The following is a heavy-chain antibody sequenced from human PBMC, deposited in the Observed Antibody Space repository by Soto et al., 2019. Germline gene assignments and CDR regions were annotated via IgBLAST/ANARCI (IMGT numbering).Heavy chain of an antibody. J-gene: IGHJ5*02. CDR1: GGSFSGYY. CDR2: ISHSGST. V-gene: IGHV4-34*01. Sequence: QVQLQQWGAGLLKPSETLSLTCAVYGGSFSGYYWSWIRQPPGKGLEWIGEISHSGSTNYNPSPKCLGTISVDTAKNRFAVKLSSGTAADTAVYYCAGTGRESFDFCSGYYAQLNRHNWFDPRGQGTLVTVSS. CDR3: AGTGRESFDFCSGYYAQLNRHNWFDP. D-gene: IGHD3-3*01.